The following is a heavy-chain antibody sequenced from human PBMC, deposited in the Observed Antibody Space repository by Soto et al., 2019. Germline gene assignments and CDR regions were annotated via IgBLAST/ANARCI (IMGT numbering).Heavy chain of an antibody. D-gene: IGHD3-3*01. V-gene: IGHV5-51*01. Sequence: GESLKISCKGSGYSFTSYWIGWVRQMPGKGLEWMGIIYPGDSDTRYSPSFQGQGTISADKSISTAYLQWSSLKASDTAMYYCARHRTGSYDFWSGYLPYYYGMDVWGQGTTVTVSS. CDR1: GYSFTSYW. CDR2: IYPGDSDT. CDR3: ARHRTGSYDFWSGYLPYYYGMDV. J-gene: IGHJ6*02.